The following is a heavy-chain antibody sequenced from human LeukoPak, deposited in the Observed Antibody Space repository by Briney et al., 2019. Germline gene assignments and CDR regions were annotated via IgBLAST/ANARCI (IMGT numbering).Heavy chain of an antibody. CDR2: IYYSGST. CDR3: ARDMYSGYYYYGMDV. D-gene: IGHD3-22*01. Sequence: SETLSLTCTVSGGSISSGGYYWSWIRQHPGKGLEWIGYIYYSGSTYYNPSLKSRVTISVDTSKNQFSLKLSSVTAADTAVYHCARDMYSGYYYYGMDVWGQGTTVTVSS. J-gene: IGHJ6*02. V-gene: IGHV4-31*03. CDR1: GGSISSGGYY.